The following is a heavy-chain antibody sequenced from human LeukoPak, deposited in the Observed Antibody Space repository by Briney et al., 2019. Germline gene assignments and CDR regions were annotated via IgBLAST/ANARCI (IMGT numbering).Heavy chain of an antibody. V-gene: IGHV1-2*02. J-gene: IGHJ4*02. D-gene: IGHD3-10*01. CDR3: ARDKGYGSLFDY. CDR2: INPNSGGT. CDR1: GYTFTGYY. Sequence: ASVKVSCKASGYTFTGYYMHWVRQAPGQGFEWMGWINPNSGGTNYAQKFQGRVTMTRDTSISTAYMELSRLRSDDTAVYYCARDKGYGSLFDYWGQGTLVTVSS.